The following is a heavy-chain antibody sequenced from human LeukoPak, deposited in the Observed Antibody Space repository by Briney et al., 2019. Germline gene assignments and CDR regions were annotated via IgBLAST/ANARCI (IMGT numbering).Heavy chain of an antibody. CDR1: GGSISSYY. CDR3: ASARGVVVGARYFDY. Sequence: SETLSLTCTVSGGSISSYYWSWIRQPPGKGLEWIGYIYYSGSTNYNPSLKSRVTISVDTSKNQFSLKLSSVTAADTAVYYCASARGVVVGARYFDYWGQGTLVTVSS. V-gene: IGHV4-59*01. CDR2: IYYSGST. D-gene: IGHD2-15*01. J-gene: IGHJ4*02.